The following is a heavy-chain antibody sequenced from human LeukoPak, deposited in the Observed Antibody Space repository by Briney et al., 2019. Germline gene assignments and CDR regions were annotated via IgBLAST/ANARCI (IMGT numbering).Heavy chain of an antibody. Sequence: SETLSLTCTVSGASISSSSYYWGWIRQPPGKGLEWIGSIYYSGSTYYSPSLKSRVTISVDTSKNQFSLKLSSVTAADTAVYYCARTGSTVTMLYPFDHWGQGTLVTVSS. J-gene: IGHJ4*02. V-gene: IGHV4-39*07. CDR3: ARTGSTVTMLYPFDH. CDR1: GASISSSSYY. D-gene: IGHD4-17*01. CDR2: IYYSGST.